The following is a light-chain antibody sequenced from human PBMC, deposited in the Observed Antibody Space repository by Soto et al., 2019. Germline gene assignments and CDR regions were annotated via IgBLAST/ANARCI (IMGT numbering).Light chain of an antibody. J-gene: IGKJ5*01. Sequence: EIVLTQTPGRLVVSRGGRATLSCRASQSVGGNVAWYQQIPGQPPKLLIFGASSRATGIADKFSGSGSGTDFTLTISRLEPEDFALYYCQHYGAAPITSGPGTRLAI. V-gene: IGKV3-20*01. CDR2: GAS. CDR1: QSVGGN. CDR3: QHYGAAPIT.